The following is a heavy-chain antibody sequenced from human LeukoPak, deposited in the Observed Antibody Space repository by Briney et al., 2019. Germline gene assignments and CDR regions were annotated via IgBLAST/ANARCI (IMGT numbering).Heavy chain of an antibody. CDR3: ARDCSSTSCYNRIDY. V-gene: IGHV3-21*01. Sequence: PGGSLRLSCAASGFTFSSYSMNWVRQAPGKGLEWVSSISSSSSYIYYADSVKGRFTISRDNAKNSRYLQMNSLGAEDTAVYYCARDCSSTSCYNRIDYWGQGTLVTVSS. CDR2: ISSSSSYI. D-gene: IGHD2-2*02. CDR1: GFTFSSYS. J-gene: IGHJ4*02.